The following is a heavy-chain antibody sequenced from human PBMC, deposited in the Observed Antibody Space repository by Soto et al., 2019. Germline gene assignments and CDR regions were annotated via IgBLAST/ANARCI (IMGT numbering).Heavy chain of an antibody. CDR3: PRDTNARYYDAPY. D-gene: IGHD3-10*01. J-gene: IGHJ4*02. V-gene: IGHV4-61*08. Sequence: PSETLSLTCTVSGGSVSSGGYYWSWIRQPPGKGLEWIGYMYFTGSTNYNPSLKSRVTISVDTSNNQFSLKLRSVTAADTAVYYCPRDTNARYYDAPYWGQGTLVTVSS. CDR2: MYFTGST. CDR1: GGSVSSGGYY.